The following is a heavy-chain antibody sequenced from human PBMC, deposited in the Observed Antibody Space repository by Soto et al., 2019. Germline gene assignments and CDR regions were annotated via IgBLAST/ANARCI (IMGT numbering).Heavy chain of an antibody. D-gene: IGHD3-10*01. J-gene: IGHJ6*02. Sequence: PSETLSLTCAVYGGSFSGYYWSWIRQPPGKGLEWIGEINHSGSTNYNPSLKSRVTISVDTSKNQFSLKLSSVTAADTAVYYCARSMVRGAIPYYYYYGMDVWGQGTTVTVSS. CDR2: INHSGST. CDR1: GGSFSGYY. V-gene: IGHV4-34*01. CDR3: ARSMVRGAIPYYYYYGMDV.